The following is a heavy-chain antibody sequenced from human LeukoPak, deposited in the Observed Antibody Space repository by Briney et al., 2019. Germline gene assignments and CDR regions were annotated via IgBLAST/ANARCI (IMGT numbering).Heavy chain of an antibody. CDR2: INSDGSST. CDR1: GFTFSNYW. D-gene: IGHD1-26*01. V-gene: IGHV3-74*01. J-gene: IGHJ6*03. CDR3: TRVSSGSYFGYYYYYMDV. Sequence: GRSLRLSCAASGFTFSNYWMHWVRQAPGKGLVWVSRINSDGSSTSYADSVKGRFTISRDNAKNTLYLQMNSLRAEDTAVYYCTRVSSGSYFGYYYYYMDVWGKGTTVTVSS.